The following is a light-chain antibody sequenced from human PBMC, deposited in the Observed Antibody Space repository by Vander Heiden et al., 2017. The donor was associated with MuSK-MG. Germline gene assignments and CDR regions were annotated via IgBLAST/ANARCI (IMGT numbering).Light chain of an antibody. Sequence: SYELTQPPSVSVALGQTARITCGGNNIGSKNVHWYQQKPGQAPVLVIYRDSNRPSGIPERFSGSNSGNKATLTISRAQAGDEADDYCQVWDSSIWGLGGGTKLTVL. CDR1: NIGSKN. J-gene: IGLJ3*02. CDR3: QVWDSSIWG. CDR2: RDS. V-gene: IGLV3-9*01.